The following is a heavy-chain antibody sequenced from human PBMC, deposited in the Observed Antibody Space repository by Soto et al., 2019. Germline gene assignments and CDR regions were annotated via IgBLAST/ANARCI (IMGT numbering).Heavy chain of an antibody. CDR3: ARGGYYFYYGMDV. Sequence: QVQLQESGPGLEKPSQTLSLTCTVSGGSISSGGYYWTWIRQPPGKGLEWIGYIYYSGTTDYNPSLKSRVTISVDTSKSQFSLKLSSVTAADTAVHYCARGGYYFYYGMDVWGQGTTVTVSS. CDR1: GGSISSGGYY. J-gene: IGHJ6*02. V-gene: IGHV4-31*03. CDR2: IYYSGTT.